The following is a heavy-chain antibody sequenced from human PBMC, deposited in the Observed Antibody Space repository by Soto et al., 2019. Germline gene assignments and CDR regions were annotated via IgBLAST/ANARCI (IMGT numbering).Heavy chain of an antibody. CDR1: GYTFTGYY. Sequence: GASVKVSCKASGYTFTGYYMHWVRQAPGQGLEWMGWINPNSGGTNYAQKFQGWVTMTRDTSISTAYMELSRLRSDDTAVYYCARDLSGYSYGATFDYWGQGTLVNVS. D-gene: IGHD5-18*01. V-gene: IGHV1-2*04. CDR3: ARDLSGYSYGATFDY. J-gene: IGHJ4*02. CDR2: INPNSGGT.